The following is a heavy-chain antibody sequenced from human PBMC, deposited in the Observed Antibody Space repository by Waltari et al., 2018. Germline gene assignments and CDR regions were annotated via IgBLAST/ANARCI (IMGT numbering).Heavy chain of an antibody. D-gene: IGHD6-19*01. J-gene: IGHJ4*02. CDR1: GLTFSSYA. CDR2: ISGSGDST. V-gene: IGHV3-23*01. CDR3: AKVGQWLVLDY. Sequence: EVQLLESGGGLVQPGGSLRVSCAASGLTFSSYALSWVRQAPGKGLEWVSTISGSGDSTYHADSVKGRFTIYRDTFENTLYLQMNSLRSEDTAIYYCAKVGQWLVLDYWGQGTQVTVSS.